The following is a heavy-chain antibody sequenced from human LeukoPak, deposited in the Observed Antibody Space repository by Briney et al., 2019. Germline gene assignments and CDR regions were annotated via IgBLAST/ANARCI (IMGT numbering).Heavy chain of an antibody. CDR2: INPNSGGT. V-gene: IGHV1-2*02. CDR3: ATVVKWYWFDP. Sequence: ASVKVSCKASGYTFTGYYMHWVRQAPGQGLEWMGWINPNSGGTNYAQKFQGRVTMTEDTSTDTAYMELSSLRSEDTAVYYCATVVKWYWFDPWGQGTLVTVSS. J-gene: IGHJ5*02. D-gene: IGHD1-26*01. CDR1: GYTFTGYY.